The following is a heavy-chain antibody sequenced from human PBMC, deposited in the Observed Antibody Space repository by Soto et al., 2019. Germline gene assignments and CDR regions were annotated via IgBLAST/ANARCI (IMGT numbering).Heavy chain of an antibody. V-gene: IGHV1-18*01. CDR2: ISVDSGNT. CDR1: GYIFTSYG. CDR3: ARFNGSGTNYYMDV. D-gene: IGHD3-10*01. Sequence: QVQLVQSGAELKKPGASAKVSCKASGYIFTSYGISWVRQAPGQGLEWMAWISVDSGNTNYAQNFQGRVTMTTDTSASTAHRELRSLRSDDTAVYYCARFNGSGTNYYMDVWGKGTTVIVSS. J-gene: IGHJ6*03.